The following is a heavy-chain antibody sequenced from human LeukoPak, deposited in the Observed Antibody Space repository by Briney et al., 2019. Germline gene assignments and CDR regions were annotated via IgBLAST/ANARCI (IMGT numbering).Heavy chain of an antibody. CDR1: GGSISSYY. CDR2: IYYSGST. Sequence: SETLSLTCTVSGGSISSYYWSWIRQPPGKGLEWIGYIYYSGSTNYNPSLKSRVTISVDTSKNQFSLRASSVTAADTAIYYCVSSRWAFDFWGQGTLVTVSS. CDR3: VSSRWAFDF. J-gene: IGHJ4*02. D-gene: IGHD6-13*01. V-gene: IGHV4-59*08.